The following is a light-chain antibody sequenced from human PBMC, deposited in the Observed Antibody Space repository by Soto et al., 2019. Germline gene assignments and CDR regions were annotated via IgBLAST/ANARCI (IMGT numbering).Light chain of an antibody. CDR2: DAS. J-gene: IGKJ1*01. CDR1: RSISVW. Sequence: DIQMTQSPSTLSASVGDRVTITCRASRSISVWLAWYQQKPGKAPNLMIFDASSLESGVPSRFSGSGSGTEFTLTISSLHPDDFATYFCQQYNTFSWTFGQGTKVDIK. V-gene: IGKV1-5*01. CDR3: QQYNTFSWT.